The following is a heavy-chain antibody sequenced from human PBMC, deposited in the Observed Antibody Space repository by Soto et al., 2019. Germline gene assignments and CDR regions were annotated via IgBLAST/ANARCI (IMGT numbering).Heavy chain of an antibody. D-gene: IGHD2-2*01. J-gene: IGHJ4*02. CDR3: ARSSTSANYFDY. V-gene: IGHV4-31*03. CDR2: IYYSGST. CDR1: GGSISGFY. Sequence: PSETLSLTCTISGGSISGFYWGWIRQHPGKGLEWIGYIYYSGSTYYNPSLKSRVTISVDTSKNQFSLKLNSVTAADTAVYYCARSSTSANYFDYWGQGTLVTVSS.